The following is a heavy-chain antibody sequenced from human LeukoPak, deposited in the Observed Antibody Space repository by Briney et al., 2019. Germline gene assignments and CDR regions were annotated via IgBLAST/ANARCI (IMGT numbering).Heavy chain of an antibody. D-gene: IGHD6-13*01. J-gene: IGHJ4*02. V-gene: IGHV4-34*01. CDR1: GGSFSGYY. CDR2: INHSGST. CDR3: ARSKCGGWGSGYSRSGFDY. Sequence: PSETLSLTCAVYGGSFSGYYWSWIRQPPGKGLEWIGEINHSGSTNYKPSLKSRATISVDTSNNQFSLKLSSVTAADTAVYYCARSKCGGWGSGYSRSGFDYWGQGTLVTVSS.